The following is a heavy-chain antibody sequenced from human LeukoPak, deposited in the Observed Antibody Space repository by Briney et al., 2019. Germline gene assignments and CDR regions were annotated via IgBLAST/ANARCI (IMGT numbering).Heavy chain of an antibody. Sequence: PGESLRLSCAASGFTFSSYAMSWVRQAPGKGLEWVSAISGSGGSTYYADSVKGRFTISRDNSKNTLYLQMNSLRAEDTAVYYCAKAPGTGYGDYGFQRFDYWGQGTLVTVSS. CDR2: ISGSGGST. CDR3: AKAPGTGYGDYGFQRFDY. CDR1: GFTFSSYA. J-gene: IGHJ4*02. V-gene: IGHV3-23*01. D-gene: IGHD4-17*01.